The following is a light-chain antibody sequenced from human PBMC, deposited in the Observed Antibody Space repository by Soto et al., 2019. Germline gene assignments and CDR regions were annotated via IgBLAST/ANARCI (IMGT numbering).Light chain of an antibody. J-gene: IGKJ3*01. V-gene: IGKV1-33*01. CDR3: QQDDNLPLIFT. Sequence: DIQMTQSPSSLSASVGDRVTITCQASQDISNYLNWYQQKPGKAPKLLIYDASNLETGVPSRFSGSGSGTDFTFTISSLQPEDIATYYCQQDDNLPLIFTFGPGTKVDIK. CDR2: DAS. CDR1: QDISNY.